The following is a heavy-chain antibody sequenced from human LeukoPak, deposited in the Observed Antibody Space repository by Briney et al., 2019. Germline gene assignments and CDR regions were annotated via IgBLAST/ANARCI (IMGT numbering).Heavy chain of an antibody. CDR2: ISYDGTNK. Sequence: HPGGPLRLSCVVSGYAFRNYAMHWVRQAPGKGLEWVAVISYDGTNKFYADSVKGRFTISRDNSKNTLYLQMNSLRPEDTAVYYCAGAFLGDYASSLTWGQGTLVTVSS. CDR1: GYAFRNYA. V-gene: IGHV3-30*04. J-gene: IGHJ5*02. D-gene: IGHD3-22*01. CDR3: AGAFLGDYASSLT.